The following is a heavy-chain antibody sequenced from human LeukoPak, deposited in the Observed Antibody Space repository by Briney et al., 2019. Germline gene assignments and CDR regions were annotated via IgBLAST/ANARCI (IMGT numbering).Heavy chain of an antibody. D-gene: IGHD6-13*01. V-gene: IGHV4-59*01. Sequence: SETLSLTCTVSGGSLSSYYWSWLRQPPGKGLEGIGYIYYSGCTNYNPSLMSRVNISVDTSKNQFSLKLSTVPAADTAVYYCARWSYLDSCSSHWFHPWRRGTLVSVSS. CDR1: GGSLSSYY. J-gene: IGHJ5*02. CDR2: IYYSGCT. CDR3: ARWSYLDSCSSHWFHP.